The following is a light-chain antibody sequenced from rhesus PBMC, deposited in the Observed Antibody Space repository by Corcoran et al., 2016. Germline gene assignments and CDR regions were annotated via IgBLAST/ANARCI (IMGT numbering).Light chain of an antibody. Sequence: DIQMTQSPSSLSASVGDRVTITCRASEKVNNYLHWYQQKPGKAPKLLNYAASTLQSGGPSRFSGSGSGTDYTFTLSSLQPDDVATYYCYHSYGTPFSFGQGTKVEIK. V-gene: IGKV1-74*01. CDR2: AAS. CDR3: YHSYGTPFS. J-gene: IGKJ2*01. CDR1: EKVNNY.